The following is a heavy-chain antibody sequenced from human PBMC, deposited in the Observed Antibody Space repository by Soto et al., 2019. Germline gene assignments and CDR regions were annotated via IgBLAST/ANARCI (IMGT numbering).Heavy chain of an antibody. V-gene: IGHV3-11*05. CDR3: ARELDGIDV. CDR2: ITSSGHYT. CDR1: GLTFSDYY. Sequence: QVQLVESGGGLVKPGGSLRLSCAASGLTFSDYYMSWIRQAPGKGLEWVSYITSSGHYTKYADSVQGRLTISRDNAKNSLYLKMNSRRAEDTAVYYCARELDGIDVWGQGTTVTVSS. J-gene: IGHJ6*02.